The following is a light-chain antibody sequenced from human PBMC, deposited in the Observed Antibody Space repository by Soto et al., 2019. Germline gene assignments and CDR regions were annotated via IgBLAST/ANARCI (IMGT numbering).Light chain of an antibody. CDR3: QQSDSTPYT. CDR2: DAS. Sequence: DIQMTQSPASLSSSVGYRFTITCRPSQTISTYLNWYQQKPGKAPRLLIYDASSLLSGVPSRFSGSGSGTDFTLTIASLQPEDFSTYYCQQSDSTPYTFGQGTKVDIK. J-gene: IGKJ2*01. CDR1: QTISTY. V-gene: IGKV1-39*01.